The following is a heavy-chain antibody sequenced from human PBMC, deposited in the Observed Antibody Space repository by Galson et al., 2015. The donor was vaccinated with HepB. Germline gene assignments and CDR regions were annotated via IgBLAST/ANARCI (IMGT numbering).Heavy chain of an antibody. V-gene: IGHV3-48*03. D-gene: IGHD6-6*01. CDR3: AREDSSSYYYYGMDV. J-gene: IGHJ6*02. Sequence: SLRLSCAASGFTFSSYDMDWVRQAPGKGLEWVSYISSSGSTIYYADSVKGRFTISRDNAKNSLYLQMNSLRAEDTAVYYCAREDSSSYYYYGMDVWGQGTTVTVSS. CDR2: ISSSGSTI. CDR1: GFTFSSYD.